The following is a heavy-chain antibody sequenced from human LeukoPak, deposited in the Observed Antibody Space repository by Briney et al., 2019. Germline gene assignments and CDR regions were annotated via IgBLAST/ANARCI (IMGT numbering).Heavy chain of an antibody. V-gene: IGHV3-53*01. D-gene: IGHD7-27*01. Sequence: QPGGSLRLSCAASGFTVSSNYMSWVRQAPGKGLEWVSVIYSGGSTYYADSVKGRFTIPRDNSKNTLYLQMNSLRAEDTAVYYCARAQHELGTHYYYYYMDVWGKGTTVTVSS. CDR3: ARAQHELGTHYYYYYMDV. CDR1: GFTVSSNY. CDR2: IYSGGST. J-gene: IGHJ6*03.